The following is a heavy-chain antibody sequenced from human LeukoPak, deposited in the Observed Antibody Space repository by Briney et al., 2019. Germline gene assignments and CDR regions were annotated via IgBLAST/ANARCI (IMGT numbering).Heavy chain of an antibody. Sequence: INHSVSTNYNPSLKSRVTISVDTSKNQFSLKLSSVTAADTAVYYCARLAENYYYGMDVWGQGTTVTVSS. V-gene: IGHV4-34*01. CDR3: ARLAENYYYGMDV. J-gene: IGHJ6*02. CDR2: INHSVST.